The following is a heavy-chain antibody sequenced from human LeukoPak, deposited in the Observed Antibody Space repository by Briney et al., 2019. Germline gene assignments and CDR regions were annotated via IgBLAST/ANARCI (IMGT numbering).Heavy chain of an antibody. CDR1: GGTFSSYA. CDR3: AREGSGSYPRAFDY. D-gene: IGHD3-10*01. V-gene: IGHV1-69*13. J-gene: IGHJ4*02. CDR2: IIPIFGTA. Sequence: ASVKVSCKASGGTFSSYAISWVRQAPGQGLEWMGGIIPIFGTANYAQKFQGRVTITADESTSTAYMELSSLRSEDTAVYYCAREGSGSYPRAFDYWGQGTLVTVSS.